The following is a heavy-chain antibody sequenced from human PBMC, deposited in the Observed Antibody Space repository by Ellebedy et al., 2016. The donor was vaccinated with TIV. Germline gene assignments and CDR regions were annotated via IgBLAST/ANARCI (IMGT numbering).Heavy chain of an antibody. CDR1: GYTFTTYY. V-gene: IGHV1-46*01. CDR2: INPSDGST. D-gene: IGHD3-22*01. J-gene: IGHJ5*02. CDR3: ARSPLFYYDDSSGYYPTLGFDP. Sequence: AASVKVSCKASGYTFTTYYIHWVRQAPGQGLEWMGRINPSDGSTNYKERFQGRVTMTSDTSTRPAYMELSSLGSEDTAVYFCARSPLFYYDDSSGYYPTLGFDPWGQGTLVTVSS.